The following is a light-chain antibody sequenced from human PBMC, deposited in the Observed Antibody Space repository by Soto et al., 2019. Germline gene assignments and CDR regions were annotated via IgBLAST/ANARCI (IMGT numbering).Light chain of an antibody. Sequence: EIVLTQSPATLCLSPGERATLSCRASQSVSSGYLAWYQQKPGQAPRLLIYDASNRATGIPARFSGSGSGTDFTLTISRLEPEDFAVYYCQQYGSSPGAFGQGTKVDIK. CDR1: QSVSSGY. V-gene: IGKV3-20*01. CDR2: DAS. J-gene: IGKJ1*01. CDR3: QQYGSSPGA.